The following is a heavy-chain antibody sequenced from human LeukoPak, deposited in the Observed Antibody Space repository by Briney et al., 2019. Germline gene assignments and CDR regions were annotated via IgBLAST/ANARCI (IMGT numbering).Heavy chain of an antibody. V-gene: IGHV3-9*01. D-gene: IGHD2-21*02. CDR2: ISWNSGTI. CDR1: GFTFDDYA. CDR3: AKGRGKVTATTDRFDY. Sequence: GGSLRLSCAASGFTFDDYAMHWVRQAPGKGLEWVSGISWNSGTIGYADSVKGRFTISRDNAKNSLYLQMNSLRAEDTALYYCAKGRGKVTATTDRFDYWGQGTLVGVSS. J-gene: IGHJ4*02.